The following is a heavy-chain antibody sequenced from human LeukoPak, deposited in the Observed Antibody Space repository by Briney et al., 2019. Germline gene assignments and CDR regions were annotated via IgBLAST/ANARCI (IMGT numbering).Heavy chain of an antibody. J-gene: IGHJ4*02. Sequence: GGSLRLSCAASGFTFSSYGMHWVRQAPGKGLEWVAFIRYDESNKYYADSVKGRFTISRDNSKNTLYLQMNSLRAEDTAVYYCASEGTATIYWGQGTLVTVSS. D-gene: IGHD1-26*01. CDR2: IRYDESNK. V-gene: IGHV3-30*02. CDR1: GFTFSSYG. CDR3: ASEGTATIY.